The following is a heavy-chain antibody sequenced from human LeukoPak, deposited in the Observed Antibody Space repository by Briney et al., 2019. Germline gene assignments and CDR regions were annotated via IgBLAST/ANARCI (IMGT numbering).Heavy chain of an antibody. V-gene: IGHV3-74*01. J-gene: IGHJ4*02. Sequence: GGSLRLSCAASGFTFSSYWMHWVRQAPGKGLVWVSGIKSDGSSTSYADSVKGRFTISRDNAKNTLYLQMNSLRAEDTAVNYCARDIKYSSGWYLGYWGQGTLVTVSS. D-gene: IGHD6-19*01. CDR1: GFTFSSYW. CDR2: IKSDGSST. CDR3: ARDIKYSSGWYLGY.